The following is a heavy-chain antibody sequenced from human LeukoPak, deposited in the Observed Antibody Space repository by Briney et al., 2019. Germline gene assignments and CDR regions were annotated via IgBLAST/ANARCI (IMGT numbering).Heavy chain of an antibody. CDR3: ARDSGYSGYSDY. V-gene: IGHV3-11*05. D-gene: IGHD5-12*01. Sequence: GTSLRLSCAASGFTFSDYYMSWIRQAPGKGLEWVSYISSSSSYTDYADSVKGRFTISRDNAKNSLNLQMNSLRAEDTAVYYCARDSGYSGYSDYWGQGTLVTVSS. CDR1: GFTFSDYY. CDR2: ISSSSSYT. J-gene: IGHJ4*02.